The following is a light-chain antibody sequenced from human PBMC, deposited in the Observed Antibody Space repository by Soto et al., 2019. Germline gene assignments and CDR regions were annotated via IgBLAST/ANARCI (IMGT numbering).Light chain of an antibody. CDR2: YTS. V-gene: IGKV3-11*01. CDR1: QYINTR. Sequence: EIVLTQSPATLSSFPGDRVTLSCRASQYINTRLAWYQHRPGQSPRLLIYYTSNRATGIPARFSGSGSGTDFTLTISSLAPEAFAIYYCHQRQSWPRTFGQGTKVDIK. J-gene: IGKJ1*01. CDR3: HQRQSWPRT.